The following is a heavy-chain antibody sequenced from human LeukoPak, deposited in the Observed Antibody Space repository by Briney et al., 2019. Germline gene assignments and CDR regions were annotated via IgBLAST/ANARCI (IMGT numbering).Heavy chain of an antibody. Sequence: GGSLRLSCVASGFTFSTFAMIWVRQPPGKGLEWVSSIFPSDGEIHYADSVRGRFTISRDNSKSTLSLQMNSLRVEDTAIYYCAKGYRATSMSGLDAFDIWGQGTMVTVSS. D-gene: IGHD5-12*01. CDR2: IFPSDGEI. CDR3: AKGYRATSMSGLDAFDI. J-gene: IGHJ3*02. CDR1: GFTFSTFA. V-gene: IGHV3-23*01.